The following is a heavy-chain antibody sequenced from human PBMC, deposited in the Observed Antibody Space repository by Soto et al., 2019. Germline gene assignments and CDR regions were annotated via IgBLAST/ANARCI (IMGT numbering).Heavy chain of an antibody. CDR1: GGSISSGDYY. D-gene: IGHD3-22*01. CDR2: IYYSGST. J-gene: IGHJ3*02. V-gene: IGHV4-30-4*01. CDR3: ATYYYDSSGYSKDAFDI. Sequence: SETLSLTCTVSGGSISSGDYYWSWIRQPPGKGLEWIGYIYYSGSTYYNPSLKSRVTISVDTFKNQFSLKLSSVTAADKAVYYCATYYYDSSGYSKDAFDIWGQGTMVTVSS.